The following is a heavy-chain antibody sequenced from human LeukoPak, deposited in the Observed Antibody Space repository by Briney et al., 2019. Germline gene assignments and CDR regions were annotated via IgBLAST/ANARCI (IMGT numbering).Heavy chain of an antibody. J-gene: IGHJ4*02. D-gene: IGHD3-22*01. Sequence: ASVKVSCKASGYTFTSYGISWVRQAPGQGLEWMGWISAYNGNTNYAQKLQGRVTMTTDTSTSTAYMELRSLRSDDTAVYHCARDRDYYDSSGYFDYWGQGTLVTVSS. CDR3: ARDRDYYDSSGYFDY. V-gene: IGHV1-18*01. CDR1: GYTFTSYG. CDR2: ISAYNGNT.